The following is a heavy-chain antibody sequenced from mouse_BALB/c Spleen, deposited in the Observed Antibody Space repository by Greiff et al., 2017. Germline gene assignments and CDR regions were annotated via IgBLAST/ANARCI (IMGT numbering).Heavy chain of an antibody. CDR2: IDTSDSYT. D-gene: IGHD1-1*01. CDR3: ARGDYYGSSSFAY. J-gene: IGHJ3*01. CDR1: GYTFTDYW. Sequence: QVQLQQPGAELVMPGASVKMSCKASGYTFTDYWMHWVKQRPGQGLEWIGAIDTSDSYTSYNQKFKGKATLTVDESSSTAYMQLSSLTSEDSAVYSCARGDYYGSSSFAYWGQGTLVTVSA. V-gene: IGHV1-69*01.